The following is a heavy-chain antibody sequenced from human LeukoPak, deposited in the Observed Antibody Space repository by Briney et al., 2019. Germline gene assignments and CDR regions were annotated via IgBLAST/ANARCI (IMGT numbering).Heavy chain of an antibody. J-gene: IGHJ4*02. CDR3: ARESGISSTQFDY. V-gene: IGHV4-59*01. D-gene: IGHD2-2*01. Sequence: SETLSLTCTVSGGSISSYYWSWIRQPPGKGLEWIGYIYYSGSTNYNPSLKSRVTISVDTSKNQFSLKLNSVTAADTAVYYCARESGISSTQFDYWGQGTLVTVSS. CDR2: IYYSGST. CDR1: GGSISSYY.